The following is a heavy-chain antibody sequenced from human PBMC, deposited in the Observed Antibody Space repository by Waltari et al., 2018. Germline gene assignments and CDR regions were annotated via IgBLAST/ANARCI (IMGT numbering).Heavy chain of an antibody. J-gene: IGHJ5*02. Sequence: QVQLVESGGGVVQPGRSLRLSCAASGFTFSSYGMHWVRQAPGKGLEWVAVRSYDGSNKYYADSVKGRFTISRDNSKNTLYLQMNSLRAEDTAVYYCAKGEAGPWFNPWGQGTLVTVSS. CDR3: AKGEAGPWFNP. V-gene: IGHV3-30*18. CDR2: RSYDGSNK. D-gene: IGHD1-26*01. CDR1: GFTFSSYG.